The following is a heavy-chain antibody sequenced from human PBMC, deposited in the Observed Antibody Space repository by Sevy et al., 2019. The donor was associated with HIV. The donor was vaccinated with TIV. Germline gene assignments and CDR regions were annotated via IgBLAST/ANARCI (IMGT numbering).Heavy chain of an antibody. J-gene: IGHJ4*02. CDR2: ITNSGYDT. CDR1: GFTFRDYA. Sequence: GGSLRLSCAASGFTFRDYAMAWVRQTPGKGLEWFSAITNSGYDTYHAHSVKGRFTISRDNFKNTLSLQMNSLRADDTAIYYCAKGSAASRPYYFDYWGQGTLVTVSS. V-gene: IGHV3-23*01. CDR3: AKGSAASRPYYFDY. D-gene: IGHD2-2*01.